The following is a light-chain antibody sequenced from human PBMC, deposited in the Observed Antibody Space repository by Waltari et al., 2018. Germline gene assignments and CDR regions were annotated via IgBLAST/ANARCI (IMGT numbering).Light chain of an antibody. CDR2: ATA. J-gene: IGKJ1*01. Sequence: DIQMTQSPSSLSASIGDRVTIPCRASQFVSTYLKWFQQKPGKAPKLLIYATASLQSGVPSRFSGAGAGTDFTLTISSLQPDDFATYYCQQSYTSPPTFGQGTNVEIK. CDR1: QFVSTY. CDR3: QQSYTSPPT. V-gene: IGKV1-39*01.